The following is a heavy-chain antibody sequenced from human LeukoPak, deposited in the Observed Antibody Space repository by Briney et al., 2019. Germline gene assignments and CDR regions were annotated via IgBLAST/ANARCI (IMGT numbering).Heavy chain of an antibody. CDR2: IYYSGST. V-gene: IGHV4-59*01. CDR3: AREPRIYGSSGYYYDRSGFDY. Sequence: SETLSLTCTVSGGSISSYYWSWIRQPPGKGLEWIGYIYYSGSTNYNPSLKSRVTISVDTSKNQFSLKLSSVTAADTAVYYCAREPRIYGSSGYYYDRSGFDYWGQGTLVTVSS. J-gene: IGHJ4*02. CDR1: GGSISSYY. D-gene: IGHD3-22*01.